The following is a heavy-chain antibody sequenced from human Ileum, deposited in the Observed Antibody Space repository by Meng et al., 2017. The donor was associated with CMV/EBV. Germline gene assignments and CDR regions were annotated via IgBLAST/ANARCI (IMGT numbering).Heavy chain of an antibody. V-gene: IGHV1-18*01. J-gene: IGHJ3*02. D-gene: IGHD3-10*01. Sequence: ASVKVSCKASGYTFTSYGISWVRQAPGQGLEWMGWISAYNGNTNYAQKLQGRVTMTTDTSTSTAYMELRSLRSDDTAVYYCARLVINPPGYIHAFDIWGQGIMVTVSS. CDR3: ARLVINPPGYIHAFDI. CDR1: GYTFTSYG. CDR2: ISAYNGNT.